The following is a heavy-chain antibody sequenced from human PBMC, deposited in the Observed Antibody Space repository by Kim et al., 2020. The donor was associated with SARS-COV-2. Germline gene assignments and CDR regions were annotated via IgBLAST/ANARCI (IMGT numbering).Heavy chain of an antibody. J-gene: IGHJ4*02. D-gene: IGHD6-13*01. CDR2: IWYDGSNK. Sequence: GGSLRLSCAASGFTFSSYGMHWVRQAPGKGLEWVAVIWYDGSNKYYADSVKGRFTISRDNSKNTLYLQMNSLRAEDTAVYYCARDCPQYSSSWYVSGHYFDYWGQGTLVTVSS. CDR1: GFTFSSYG. V-gene: IGHV3-33*01. CDR3: ARDCPQYSSSWYVSGHYFDY.